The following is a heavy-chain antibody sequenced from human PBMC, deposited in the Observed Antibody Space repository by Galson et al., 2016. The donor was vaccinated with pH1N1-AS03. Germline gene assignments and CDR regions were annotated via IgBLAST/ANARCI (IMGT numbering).Heavy chain of an antibody. CDR1: GGTFSSSI. Sequence: SVKVSCKASGGTFSSSIFNWVRQAPGQGLEWMAWININDGVTNYAQKFHGRVTMSRDTSISTAYMELSRLGSDDTAVYYRARGLKSMLRGVIDNYYGMDVWGRGTTVTVSS. V-gene: IGHV1-2*02. CDR2: ININDGVT. D-gene: IGHD3-10*01. CDR3: ARGLKSMLRGVIDNYYGMDV. J-gene: IGHJ6*02.